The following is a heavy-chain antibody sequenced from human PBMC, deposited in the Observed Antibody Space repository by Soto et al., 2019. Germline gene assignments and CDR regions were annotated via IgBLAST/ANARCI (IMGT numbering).Heavy chain of an antibody. J-gene: IGHJ5*02. CDR1: GGTFSSYT. V-gene: IGHV1-69*04. CDR3: ARDCSGGSCYSRGNWFDP. Sequence: GASVKVSCKASGGTFSSYTISWVRQAPGQGLEWMGRIIPILGIANYAQKFQGRVTITADKSTSTAYMELSSLRSEDTAVYYCARDCSGGSCYSRGNWFDPWGQGTLVTVSS. CDR2: IIPILGIA. D-gene: IGHD2-15*01.